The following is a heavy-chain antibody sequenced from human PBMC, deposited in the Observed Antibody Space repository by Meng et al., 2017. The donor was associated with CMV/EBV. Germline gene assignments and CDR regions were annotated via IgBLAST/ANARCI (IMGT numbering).Heavy chain of an antibody. D-gene: IGHD2-2*01. J-gene: IGHJ6*02. V-gene: IGHV1-69*05. CDR1: GGTFSSYA. CDR3: ARGQSRIVVPAASVDYYYGTDV. Sequence: SVKVSCKASGGTFSSYAISWVRQAPGQGLEWMGGIIPIFGTANYAQKFQGRVTITTDESTSTAYMELSSLRSEDTAVYYCARGQSRIVVPAASVDYYYGTDVWGQGTTVTVSS. CDR2: IIPIFGTA.